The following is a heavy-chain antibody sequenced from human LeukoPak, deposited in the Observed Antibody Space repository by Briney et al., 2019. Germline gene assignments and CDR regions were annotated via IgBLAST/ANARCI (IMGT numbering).Heavy chain of an antibody. J-gene: IGHJ3*02. Sequence: SETLSLTCTVSGGSISSYYWSWIRQPAGKGLEWIGRIYTSGSTNYNPSLKSRVTMSVDTSKNQFSLKLSSVTAADTAVYYCARHYYDSRSGPNDDAFDIWGQGTMNTVSS. CDR1: GGSISSYY. CDR3: ARHYYDSRSGPNDDAFDI. D-gene: IGHD3-22*01. CDR2: IYTSGST. V-gene: IGHV4-4*07.